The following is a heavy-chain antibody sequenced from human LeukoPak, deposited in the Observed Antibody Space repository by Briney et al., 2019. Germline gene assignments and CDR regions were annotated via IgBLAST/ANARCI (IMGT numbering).Heavy chain of an antibody. V-gene: IGHV3-7*01. CDR3: ARDVRWLRFVFDH. Sequence: GGSLRLSCAVSGFTFSSYWMSWVRQAPGKGLEWMANIKQGGSETYYLDSVKGRFTISRDNAKNSLYLQMNSLRDEDTAVYYCARDVRWLRFVFDHWGQGIPVTVSS. CDR1: GFTFSSYW. D-gene: IGHD5-12*01. J-gene: IGHJ4*02. CDR2: IKQGGSET.